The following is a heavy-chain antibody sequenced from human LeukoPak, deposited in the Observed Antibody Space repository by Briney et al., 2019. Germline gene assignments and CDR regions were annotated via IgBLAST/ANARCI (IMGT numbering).Heavy chain of an antibody. Sequence: ASVKVSCKASGYTFTTYHAMNWVRQAPGQGLEWMGWINTNTGNPTYAQGFTGRFVFSLDTSVSTAYLQISSLKAEDTAVYHCARGLGYCSGGTCSFDPWGQGTLVTVSS. CDR2: INTNTGNP. CDR3: ARGLGYCSGGTCSFDP. V-gene: IGHV7-4-1*02. J-gene: IGHJ5*02. CDR1: GYTFTTYHA. D-gene: IGHD2-15*01.